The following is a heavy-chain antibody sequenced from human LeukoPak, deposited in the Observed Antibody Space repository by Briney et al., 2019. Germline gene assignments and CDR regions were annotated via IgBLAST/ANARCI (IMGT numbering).Heavy chain of an antibody. CDR1: GYTFTGYY. Sequence: ASVKVSCKASGYTFTGYYMHWVRQAPGQGLEWMGWINPNSGGTNYAQKFQGRVTMARDTSISTAYMELSRLRSDDTAVYYCARDLSAAGGDNWFDPWGQGTLVTVSS. J-gene: IGHJ5*02. CDR2: INPNSGGT. CDR3: ARDLSAAGGDNWFDP. D-gene: IGHD6-13*01. V-gene: IGHV1-2*02.